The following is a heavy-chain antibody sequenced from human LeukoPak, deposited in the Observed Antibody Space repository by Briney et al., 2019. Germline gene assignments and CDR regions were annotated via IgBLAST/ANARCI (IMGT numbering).Heavy chain of an antibody. Sequence: GASVKVSCKVSGYTLTELSMHWVRQAPGKGLEWMGGFDPEDGETIYAQKFQGRVTMTEDTSTGTAYMELSSLRSEDTAVYYCATGSSSWYYFDYWGQGTLVTVSS. CDR3: ATGSSSWYYFDY. V-gene: IGHV1-24*01. CDR1: GYTLTELS. J-gene: IGHJ4*02. CDR2: FDPEDGET. D-gene: IGHD6-13*01.